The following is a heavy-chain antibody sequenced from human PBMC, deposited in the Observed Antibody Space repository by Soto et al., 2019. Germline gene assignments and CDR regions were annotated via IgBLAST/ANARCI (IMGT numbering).Heavy chain of an antibody. Sequence: SETLSLTCTVSGGSISSSSYYWGWIRQPPGKGLEWIGSIYYSGSTYYNPSLKSRVTISVDTSKNQFSLKLSSVTAADTAVYYCARHHSPSASITIFGVVIIGWFDPWGQGTLVT. CDR1: GGSISSSSYY. CDR2: IYYSGST. D-gene: IGHD3-3*01. J-gene: IGHJ5*02. V-gene: IGHV4-39*01. CDR3: ARHHSPSASITIFGVVIIGWFDP.